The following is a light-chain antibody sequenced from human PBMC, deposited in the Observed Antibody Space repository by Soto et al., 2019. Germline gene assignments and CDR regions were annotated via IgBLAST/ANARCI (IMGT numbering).Light chain of an antibody. CDR1: QSISSY. J-gene: IGKJ1*01. CDR3: QQSYSTLWT. CDR2: AAS. V-gene: IGKV1-39*01. Sequence: DXXMTQSPSSLSASVGDRVTITCRASQSISSYLNWYQQKPGKAPKLLIYAASSLQSGVPSRFSGSGSGTDFTLTISSLQPEDFATYYCQQSYSTLWTFGQGTKVEIK.